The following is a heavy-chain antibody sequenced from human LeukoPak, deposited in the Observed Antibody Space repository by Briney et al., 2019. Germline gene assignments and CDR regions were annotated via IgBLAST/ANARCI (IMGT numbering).Heavy chain of an antibody. Sequence: SETLSHTCTVSGGSISSSSYYWGWIRQPPGKGLEWIGSIYYSGSTNYNPSLKSRVTMSVDTSKNQFSLKLSSVTAADTAVYYCARDKSRTYGSADAFDIWGQGTMVTVSS. J-gene: IGHJ3*02. CDR3: ARDKSRTYGSADAFDI. V-gene: IGHV4-39*07. D-gene: IGHD3-10*01. CDR1: GGSISSSSYY. CDR2: IYYSGST.